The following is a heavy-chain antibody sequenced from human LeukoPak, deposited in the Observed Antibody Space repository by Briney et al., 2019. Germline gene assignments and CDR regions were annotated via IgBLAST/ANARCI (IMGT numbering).Heavy chain of an antibody. CDR3: ARFPYYFDRSGYYGGFDS. CDR1: GYTFTDYY. Sequence: ASVKVSCKASGYTFTDYYMHWVRQAPGQGLEWMGWINPNSGGTSYAQKFQGRVNMTRDTSISTAYMDLSRLRSDDTAVYYCARFPYYFDRSGYYGGFDSWGQGTLVTVSS. CDR2: INPNSGGT. V-gene: IGHV1-2*02. J-gene: IGHJ4*02. D-gene: IGHD3-22*01.